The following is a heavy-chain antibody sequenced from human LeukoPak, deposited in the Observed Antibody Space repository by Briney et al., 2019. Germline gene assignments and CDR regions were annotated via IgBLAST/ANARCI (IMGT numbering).Heavy chain of an antibody. CDR1: GGSISSSSYS. J-gene: IGHJ5*02. D-gene: IGHD2-2*01. Sequence: SETLSLTCTVSGGSISSSSYSWGWIRQPPGKGLEWIGSIYYSGSTYYNPSLKSRVTISVDTSKNQFSLKLSSVTAADTAVYYCARHRAQYCSSTSCYLINWFDPWGQGTLVTVSS. CDR2: IYYSGST. V-gene: IGHV4-39*01. CDR3: ARHRAQYCSSTSCYLINWFDP.